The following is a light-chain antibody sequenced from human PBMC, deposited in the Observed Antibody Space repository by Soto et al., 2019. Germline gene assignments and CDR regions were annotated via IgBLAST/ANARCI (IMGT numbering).Light chain of an antibody. CDR1: QSFRGL. J-gene: IGKJ5*01. V-gene: IGKV3-11*01. CDR2: DAY. CDR3: QQRHMWLIT. Sequence: EFGLTPSPVTLPLSPGDRATLSCRARQSFRGLLAWYQQKPGQAPRLLIYDAYNRATGIPPRFSGSGSGTDFTLTISSLEPEDSAVYYCQQRHMWLITFGQGTRLEI.